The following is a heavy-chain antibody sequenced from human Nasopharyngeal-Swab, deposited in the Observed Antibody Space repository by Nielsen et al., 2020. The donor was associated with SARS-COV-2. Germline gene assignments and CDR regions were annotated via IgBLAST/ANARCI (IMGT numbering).Heavy chain of an antibody. V-gene: IGHV2-70*01. J-gene: IGHJ4*02. Sequence: SGPTLVKPTQTLTLTCTFSGFSLTTYQMSVSWIRQPPGKALEWLALIDWDDDKYYSTSLKTRLTISKDTSKNQVVLTLTNVDPVDTATYYCARISDVDGSAEADLYFDFWGQGTLVTVSS. CDR3: ARISDVDGSAEADLYFDF. CDR2: IDWDDDK. D-gene: IGHD6-13*01. CDR1: GFSLTTYQMS.